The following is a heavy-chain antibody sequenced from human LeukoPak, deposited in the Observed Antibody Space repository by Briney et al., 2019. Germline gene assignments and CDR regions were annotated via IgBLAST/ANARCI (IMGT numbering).Heavy chain of an antibody. D-gene: IGHD3-10*01. CDR2: INPNSGGT. V-gene: IGHV1-2*04. CDR3: ARGELLWFGELLYRFDY. J-gene: IGHJ4*02. Sequence: ASVKVSCKASGYTFTGYYMHWVRQAPGQGLEWMGWINPNSGGTNYAQKFQGWVTMTRDTSISTAYMELSRLRSDDTAVYYCARGELLWFGELLYRFDYWGQGTLVTVSS. CDR1: GYTFTGYY.